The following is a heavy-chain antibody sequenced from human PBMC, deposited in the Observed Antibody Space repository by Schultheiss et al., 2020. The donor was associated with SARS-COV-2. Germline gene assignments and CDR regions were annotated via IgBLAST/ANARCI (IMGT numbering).Heavy chain of an antibody. D-gene: IGHD6-13*01. CDR3: ARDGISSSFDY. Sequence: GESLKISCAASGFTFSSYAMSWVRQAPGKGLEWVSAISGSGGSTYYADSVKGRFTISRDNSKNTLYLQMNSLRAEDTAVYYCARDGISSSFDYWGQGTLVTVSS. J-gene: IGHJ4*02. CDR2: ISGSGGST. V-gene: IGHV3-23*01. CDR1: GFTFSSYA.